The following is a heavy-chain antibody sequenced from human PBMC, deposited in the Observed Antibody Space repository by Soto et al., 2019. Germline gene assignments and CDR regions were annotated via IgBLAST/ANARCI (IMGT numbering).Heavy chain of an antibody. Sequence: QLQLQESGPGLVKPSETLSLTCTVSGGSISSSSYYWGWIRQPPGKGLEWIGSIYYSGRTYYNPSLKSRLSMSVDPSKNPAPLQRSSVTATDTAVYYGARQQGDCSYYYYMYVWCNGTTVAV. CDR2: IYYSGRT. J-gene: IGHJ6*03. V-gene: IGHV4-39*01. D-gene: IGHD2-21*02. CDR3: ARQQGDCSYYYYMYV. CDR1: GGSISSSSYY.